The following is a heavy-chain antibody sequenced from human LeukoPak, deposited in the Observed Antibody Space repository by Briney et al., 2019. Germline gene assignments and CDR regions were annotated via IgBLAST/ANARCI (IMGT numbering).Heavy chain of an antibody. J-gene: IGHJ6*03. CDR3: ARDRGEMATIKYYYYMDV. V-gene: IGHV1-69*05. CDR2: IIPIFGTA. Sequence: GASVKVSCKASGGTFSSYAISWVRQAPGQGLEWMGGIIPIFGTANYAQKFQGRVTITTDESTSTAYMELSSLRSEDTAVYYYARDRGEMATIKYYYYMDVWGKGTTVTVSS. D-gene: IGHD5-24*01. CDR1: GGTFSSYA.